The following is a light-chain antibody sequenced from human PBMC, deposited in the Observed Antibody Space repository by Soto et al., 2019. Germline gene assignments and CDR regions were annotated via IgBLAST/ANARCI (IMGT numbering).Light chain of an antibody. J-gene: IGLJ1*01. CDR1: SSDVGGYNY. CDR3: SSYAGSSNV. Sequence: QSALTQPPSASGSPGQSVAISCTGTSSDVGGYNYVSWYQQHPGKAPKLMIYEVNKRPSGAPDRFSGSKSGNTASLTVSGLQAEDEADYYCSSYAGSSNVFGTGTKVTV. CDR2: EVN. V-gene: IGLV2-8*01.